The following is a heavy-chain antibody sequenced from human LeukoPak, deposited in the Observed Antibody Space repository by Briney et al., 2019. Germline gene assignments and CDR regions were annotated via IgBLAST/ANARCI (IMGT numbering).Heavy chain of an antibody. CDR3: ARDCRLNCARQPGFDS. Sequence: PGGSLRLSCAASGFTISSYAMNWVRQAPGKGLEWVSYISSSSSPINYADSVKGRFTISRDNAKNSLYLQMNSLRDEDTAVYYCARDCRLNCARQPGFDSWGQGTLVTVSS. CDR2: ISSSSSPI. V-gene: IGHV3-48*02. J-gene: IGHJ5*01. CDR1: GFTISSYA. D-gene: IGHD1-1*01.